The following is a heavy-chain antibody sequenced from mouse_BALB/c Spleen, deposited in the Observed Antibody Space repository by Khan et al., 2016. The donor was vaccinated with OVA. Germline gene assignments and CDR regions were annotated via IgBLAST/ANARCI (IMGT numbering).Heavy chain of an antibody. CDR2: IGYCVST. Sequence: EVQLQESGPGLVKPSQTLSLTCSVTGDSITSGYWNWIRQFPGNNLEFMGYIGYCVSTYYNHSLKSRISITRDTPTNQYSLQLNSVTTADTATDYCARWCNPRWYFDVWGAGTTVTVSS. V-gene: IGHV3-8*02. CDR1: GDSITSGY. J-gene: IGHJ1*01. D-gene: IGHD2-1*01. CDR3: ARWCNPRWYFDV.